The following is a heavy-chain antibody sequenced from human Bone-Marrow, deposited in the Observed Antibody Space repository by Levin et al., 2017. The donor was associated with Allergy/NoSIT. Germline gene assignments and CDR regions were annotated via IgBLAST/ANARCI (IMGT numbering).Heavy chain of an antibody. CDR3: ARGDCYSGSCYGPDWFDP. CDR1: GYTFTSYN. J-gene: IGHJ5*02. D-gene: IGHD2-15*01. CDR2: INPNSGNT. V-gene: IGHV1-8*01. Sequence: ASVKVSYKTSGYTFTSYNVYWVRQATGQGLEWMGYINPNSGNTAYARKFQGRVTMTRNSSITTAYMELSSLRSEDTAMYYCARGDCYSGSCYGPDWFDPWGQGTQVTVSS.